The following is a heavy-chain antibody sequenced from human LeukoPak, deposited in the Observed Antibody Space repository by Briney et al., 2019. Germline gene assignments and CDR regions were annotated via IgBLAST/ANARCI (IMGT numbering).Heavy chain of an antibody. J-gene: IGHJ4*02. V-gene: IGHV3-7*01. CDR1: RFTFSIYW. CDR2: IKEDGSER. D-gene: IGHD6-19*01. Sequence: GGSLRLSCAASRFTFSIYWMSWVRQAPGKGLEWVANIKEDGSERYYVDSVKGRFTISRDNAKNSLYLQMNSLRAEDTAVYYCARLEYSSGWVPFDYWGQGTLVTVSS. CDR3: ARLEYSSGWVPFDY.